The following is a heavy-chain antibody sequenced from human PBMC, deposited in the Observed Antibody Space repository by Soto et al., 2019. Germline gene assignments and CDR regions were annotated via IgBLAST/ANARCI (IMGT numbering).Heavy chain of an antibody. CDR3: ALAARERLRPFDAFDI. V-gene: IGHV4-30-2*01. Sequence: SETLSLTCAVSGGSISSGGYSWSWIRQPPGKGLEWIGYISHSGSTYYNPSLKSRVTMSVDTSKNQFSLKLSSVTAADTAVYSCALAARERLRPFDAFDIWGQGTVVTVSS. CDR1: GGSISSGGYS. D-gene: IGHD1-1*01. CDR2: ISHSGST. J-gene: IGHJ3*02.